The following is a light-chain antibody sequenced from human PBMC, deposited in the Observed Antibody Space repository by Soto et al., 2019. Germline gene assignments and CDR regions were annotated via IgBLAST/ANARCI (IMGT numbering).Light chain of an antibody. V-gene: IGKV3D-15*03. CDR2: AAS. CDR3: HQYNNWPPFT. Sequence: EIVMTQSPATLSVSPGERATLSCRASLSVYSSLAWYQQRPGQAPRLLIYAASIRATSVPARFSGSGSGTEFTLTISILQSEDSAVYYCHQYNNWPPFTFGQGTRLEIK. CDR1: LSVYSS. J-gene: IGKJ5*01.